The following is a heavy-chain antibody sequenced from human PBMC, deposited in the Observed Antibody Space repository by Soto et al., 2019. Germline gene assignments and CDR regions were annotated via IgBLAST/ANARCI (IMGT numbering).Heavy chain of an antibody. CDR2: INQDGSDK. J-gene: IGHJ5*02. D-gene: IGHD2-21*01. Sequence: EVQVVESGGGLVQPGGSLRLSCAASGFTFGIHWMTWVRQVPGKGLEWVANINQDGSDKYYVDSVKGRFIISRDNAKDSLYLQMNSLSVEDTAVYYCATSMRHPFDPWGQGTLVTVS. V-gene: IGHV3-7*01. CDR3: ATSMRHPFDP. CDR1: GFTFGIHW.